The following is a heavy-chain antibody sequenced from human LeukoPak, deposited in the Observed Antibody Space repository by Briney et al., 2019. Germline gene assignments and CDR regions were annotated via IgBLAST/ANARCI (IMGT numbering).Heavy chain of an antibody. CDR1: GFTFSSYS. J-gene: IGHJ4*02. D-gene: IGHD5-18*01. CDR2: ISSSSSYI. Sequence: PGGSLRLSCAASGFTFSSYSMNWVRQAPGKGLEWVSSISSSSSYIYYADSVKGRFIISRDNAKNSLYLQMNSLRAEDTAVYYCARDRGDSYGSTTYYFDYWGQGTLVTVSS. V-gene: IGHV3-21*01. CDR3: ARDRGDSYGSTTYYFDY.